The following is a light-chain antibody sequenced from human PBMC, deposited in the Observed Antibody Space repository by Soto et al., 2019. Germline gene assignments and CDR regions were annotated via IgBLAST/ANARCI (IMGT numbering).Light chain of an antibody. CDR2: GVS. CDR1: QCFRYDY. J-gene: IGKJ2*01. V-gene: IGKV3-20*01. CDR3: QQYETSVYT. Sequence: IVLTQSPGTLSLSPGERATLSCRASQCFRYDYLAWYQQKPGQAPRLLIYGVSARATGIPDRFSGSGSGTDFTLTISGLEPEDFAVYYCQQYETSVYTFGQGTKLEI.